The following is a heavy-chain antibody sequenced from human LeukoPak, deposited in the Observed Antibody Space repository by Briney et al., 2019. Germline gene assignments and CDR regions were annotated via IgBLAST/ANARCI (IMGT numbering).Heavy chain of an antibody. Sequence: GGSLTLSCAASGFTFSSYAMSWVREAPARGLEWVSSLRGNGDTFYADSVKGRFTLSRDESRNTVYLQLNNLRVEDTAVYYCAKAVWVSTADAVLWGKGAVVTVSS. V-gene: IGHV3-23*01. D-gene: IGHD3-16*01. CDR1: GFTFSSYA. J-gene: IGHJ4*02. CDR3: AKAVWVSTADAVL. CDR2: LRGNGDT.